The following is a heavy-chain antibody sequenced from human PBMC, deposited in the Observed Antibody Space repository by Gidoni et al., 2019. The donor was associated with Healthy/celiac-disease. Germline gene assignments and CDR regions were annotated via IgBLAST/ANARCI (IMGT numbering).Heavy chain of an antibody. CDR3: AKDVTWRIAVAGTGDAFDI. V-gene: IGHV3-23*01. J-gene: IGHJ3*02. D-gene: IGHD6-19*01. CDR1: GFTFSSYA. CDR2: ISGSGGST. Sequence: EVQLLESGGGLVQPGGSLRLSCAASGFTFSSYAMSWVRQAPGKGLEWVSAISGSGGSTYYADSVKGRFTISRDNSKNTLYLQMNSLRAEDTAVYYCAKDVTWRIAVAGTGDAFDIWGQGTMVTVSS.